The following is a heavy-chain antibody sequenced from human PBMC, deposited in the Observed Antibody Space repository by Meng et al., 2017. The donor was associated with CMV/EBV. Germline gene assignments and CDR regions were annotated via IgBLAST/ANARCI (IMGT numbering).Heavy chain of an antibody. CDR2: IRYDGSNR. V-gene: IGHV3-30*02. J-gene: IGHJ6*02. CDR3: AREAQLLRNNYYYYGMDV. D-gene: IGHD2-2*01. Sequence: GESLKISCAASGFTFSSYGMHWVRQAPGKGLDWVAFIRYDGSNRYYADSVKGRFTISRDNSKNSLYLQMNSLRAEDTALYYCAREAQLLRNNYYYYGMDVWGQGTTVTVSS. CDR1: GFTFSSYG.